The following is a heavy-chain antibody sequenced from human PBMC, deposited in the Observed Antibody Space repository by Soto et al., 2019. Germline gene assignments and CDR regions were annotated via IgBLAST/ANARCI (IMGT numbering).Heavy chain of an antibody. V-gene: IGHV3-23*04. CDR3: AKVVRHDLWSGYNDY. Sequence: EVQLVESGGGLVQPGGSLRLSCAASGFTFSSYAMSWVRQAPGKGLEWVSAISGSGGSTYYADSVNGRFTISRDNSKNTLYLQMNSLRAEDTAVYYCAKVVRHDLWSGYNDYWCQGTLVTVSS. CDR2: ISGSGGST. D-gene: IGHD3-3*01. CDR1: GFTFSSYA. J-gene: IGHJ4*02.